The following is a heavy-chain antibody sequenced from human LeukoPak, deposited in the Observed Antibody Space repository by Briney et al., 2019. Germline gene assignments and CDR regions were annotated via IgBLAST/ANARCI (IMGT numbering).Heavy chain of an antibody. CDR2: INPSGGST. J-gene: IGHJ3*02. V-gene: IGHV1-46*01. CDR1: GYTFTSYY. CDR3: ASRSDAFDT. Sequence: ASVKVSCKASGYTFTSYYMHWVRHAPAQGLEWMGIINPSGGSTSYAQKFQGRVTMTRDTSISTAYMELSRLRSDDTAVYYCASRSDAFDTWGQGTMVTVSS.